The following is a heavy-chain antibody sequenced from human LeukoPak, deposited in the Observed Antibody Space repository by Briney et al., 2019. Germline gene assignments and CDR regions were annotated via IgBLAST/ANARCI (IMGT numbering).Heavy chain of an antibody. CDR2: MNPGTGTT. D-gene: IGHD3-3*01. Sequence: GASVKVSCKASGFVFTGYYMHWVRQAPGQGLEWMGWMNPGTGTTKYSQKFQGRVTMSRDTSSTTAYMELNRLTSDDTAVYYCARDGSGFSPYWYFDLWGRGTLVTASS. J-gene: IGHJ2*01. CDR3: ARDGSGFSPYWYFDL. CDR1: GFVFTGYY. V-gene: IGHV1-2*02.